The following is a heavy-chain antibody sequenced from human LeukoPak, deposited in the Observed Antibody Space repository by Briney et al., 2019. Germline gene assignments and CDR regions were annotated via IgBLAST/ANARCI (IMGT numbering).Heavy chain of an antibody. D-gene: IGHD5-18*01. J-gene: IGHJ4*02. CDR2: ISSSSSYI. CDR1: GFTFSSYS. V-gene: IGHV3-21*01. CDR3: AREVDTAMVDY. Sequence: GGSLRLSCAASGFTFSSYSMNWVRQAPGKGLEGVSSISSSSSYIYYADSVKGRFTISRDNAKNSLYLQMNSLRAEDTAVYYCAREVDTAMVDYWGQGTLVTVSS.